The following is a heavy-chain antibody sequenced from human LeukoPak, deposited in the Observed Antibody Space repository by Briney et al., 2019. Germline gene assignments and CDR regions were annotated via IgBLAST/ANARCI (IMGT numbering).Heavy chain of an antibody. CDR1: EFTFSRYS. CDR3: TRDVSLSQPGGFDY. V-gene: IGHV3-21*01. J-gene: IGHJ4*01. D-gene: IGHD6-13*01. Sequence: GGSLRLSCAASEFTFSRYSMNCVRQAPGKGLEWVSTISSTNIYYADSVRGRFTISRDNTKNSVDLQMNSLRADDTAVYYCTRDVSLSQPGGFDYWGHGSLVTVSS. CDR2: ISSTNI.